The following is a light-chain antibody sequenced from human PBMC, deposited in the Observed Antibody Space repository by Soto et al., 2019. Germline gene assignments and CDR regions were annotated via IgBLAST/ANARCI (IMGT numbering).Light chain of an antibody. Sequence: EIVLKQSPDTLSLSPGERATLSCRASQSVKNNYLAWYQQKPGQAPRFLIYDASSRATGIPDRFSGSGSGPDFTLTISRLEPQEFAVYYCQQYGRKPLTFGGGSKV. J-gene: IGKJ4*01. CDR3: QQYGRKPLT. V-gene: IGKV3-20*01. CDR2: DAS. CDR1: QSVKNNY.